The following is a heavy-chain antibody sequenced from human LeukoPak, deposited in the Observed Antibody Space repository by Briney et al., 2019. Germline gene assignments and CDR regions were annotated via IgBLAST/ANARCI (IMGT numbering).Heavy chain of an antibody. D-gene: IGHD3-22*01. V-gene: IGHV4-59*01. CDR1: GGSFSGYY. CDR2: IYYSGST. J-gene: IGHJ4*02. CDR3: ARGGEAWDSSGNFDY. Sequence: SETLSLTCAVYGGSFSGYYWSWIRQPPGKGLEWIGYIYYSGSTNYNPSLKSRVTISVDTSKNQFSLKLSSVTAADTAVYYCARGGEAWDSSGNFDYWGQGTLVTVSS.